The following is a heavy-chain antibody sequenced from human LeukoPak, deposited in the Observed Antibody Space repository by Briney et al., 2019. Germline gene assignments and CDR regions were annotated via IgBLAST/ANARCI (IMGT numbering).Heavy chain of an antibody. CDR2: ILFDGSND. CDR3: ARDHALYYYGSGSYNDY. Sequence: SGGSLRLSCAAYGFSFSSYAMHWLRQAPGQGLEWVAVILFDGSNDSNADSVKGRFTISRDNSKNTLYLQMNSLRAEDTGVYYCARDHALYYYGSGSYNDYWGQGTLVTVSS. CDR1: GFSFSSYA. J-gene: IGHJ4*02. D-gene: IGHD3-10*01. V-gene: IGHV3-30*04.